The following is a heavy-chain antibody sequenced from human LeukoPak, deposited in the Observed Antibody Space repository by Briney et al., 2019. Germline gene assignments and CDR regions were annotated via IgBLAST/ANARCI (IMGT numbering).Heavy chain of an antibody. D-gene: IGHD4-11*01. V-gene: IGHV3-33*01. Sequence: GGALRLSCAASGFMFGNYGMHWVRQAPGQGLEWVALIWYDGSKKYYADSVKGRFTVSRDNSENTLYPQMNSLRADDTAVYYCARGLQPPVLYGMDVWGQGTTVTVS. CDR1: GFMFGNYG. CDR3: ARGLQPPVLYGMDV. CDR2: IWYDGSKK. J-gene: IGHJ6*02.